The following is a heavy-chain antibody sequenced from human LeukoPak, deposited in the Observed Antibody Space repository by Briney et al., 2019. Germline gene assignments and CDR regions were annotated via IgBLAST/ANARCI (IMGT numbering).Heavy chain of an antibody. Sequence: ASVKVSCKASGYTFTAYYIHWVRQAPGQGLEWMGWISPNSGGTDYAQRFQGRVTMTRDTSISTAYMELSRLRSDDTAVYYCARDHCSANSCYEDYYNGLDVWGQGTTVTVSS. CDR3: ARDHCSANSCYEDYYNGLDV. J-gene: IGHJ6*02. D-gene: IGHD2-2*01. CDR1: GYTFTAYY. V-gene: IGHV1-2*02. CDR2: ISPNSGGT.